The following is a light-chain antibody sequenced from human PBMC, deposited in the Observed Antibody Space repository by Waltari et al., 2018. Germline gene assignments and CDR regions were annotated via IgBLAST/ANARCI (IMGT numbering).Light chain of an antibody. CDR1: QRLLQTDGYNY. J-gene: IGKJ4*01. CDR2: LAS. Sequence: EIVMTQSPLSLPVTPGEPASISRRSSQRLLQTDGYNYLDWYLQKAGQAPQLLIYLASHRASGVPDRFSGSGSGTDFTLKISRVEAEDVGVYYCMQAVQGLSFGGGTKVET. V-gene: IGKV2-28*01. CDR3: MQAVQGLS.